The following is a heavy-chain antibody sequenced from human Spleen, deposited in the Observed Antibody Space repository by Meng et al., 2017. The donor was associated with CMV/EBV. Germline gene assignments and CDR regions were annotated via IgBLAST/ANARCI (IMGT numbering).Heavy chain of an antibody. CDR2: ISGNGNTK. J-gene: IGHJ4*02. V-gene: IGHV3-11*04. Sequence: GGSLRLSCAASGFTVSDYYISWIRQAPGKGLEWISCISGNGNTKSFADSVKGRFTISRDNSKNTVFLQMNGLRAEDTAVYYCAKDWLITGAAGVFDYWGQGTLVTVSS. CDR3: AKDWLITGAAGVFDY. CDR1: GFTVSDYY. D-gene: IGHD1-26*01.